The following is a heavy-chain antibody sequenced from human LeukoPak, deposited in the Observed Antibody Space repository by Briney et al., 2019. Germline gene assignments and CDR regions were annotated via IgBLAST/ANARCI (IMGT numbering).Heavy chain of an antibody. CDR2: IYWNDDK. V-gene: IGHV2-5*01. D-gene: IGHD3-16*01. CDR1: GFSLSTSGVG. CDR3: AHSRLGPYYDYVWGSYCPIFDY. J-gene: IGHJ4*02. Sequence: ESGPTLVKPTQTLTLTCTFSGFSLSTSGVGVGWIRQPPGKALEWLALIYWNDDKRYSPSLKSRLTITKDTSKNQVVLTMPNMDPVDTATYYCAHSRLGPYYDYVWGSYCPIFDYWGQGTLVTVSS.